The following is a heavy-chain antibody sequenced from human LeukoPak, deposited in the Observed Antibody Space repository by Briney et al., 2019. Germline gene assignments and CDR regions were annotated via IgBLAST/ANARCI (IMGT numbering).Heavy chain of an antibody. J-gene: IGHJ4*02. CDR2: ISGSGGST. D-gene: IGHD3-9*01. Sequence: PVGSLRLSCAASGFTFSSYAMSWVRQAPGKGLEWVSAISGSGGSTYYADSVKGRFTISRDNSKNTLYLQMNSLRAEDTAVYYCARGKYYDILTGPIGHFDYWGQGTLVTVSS. V-gene: IGHV3-23*01. CDR1: GFTFSSYA. CDR3: ARGKYYDILTGPIGHFDY.